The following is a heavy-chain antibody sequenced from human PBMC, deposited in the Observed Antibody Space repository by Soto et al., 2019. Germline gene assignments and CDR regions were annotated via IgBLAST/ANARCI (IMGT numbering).Heavy chain of an antibody. CDR1: GFTFSDYA. CDR3: AKDQGAAVAGSYGMDV. Sequence: PGGSLRLSCAASGFTFSDYAMQWVRQAPGKGLEWVAGVSYDGSDKYYADSVKGRFTISRDNSKSTLYLQMDSLRAEDTAVFYCAKDQGAAVAGSYGMDVWGQGTTVTV. CDR2: VSYDGSDK. D-gene: IGHD6-19*01. J-gene: IGHJ6*02. V-gene: IGHV3-30-3*01.